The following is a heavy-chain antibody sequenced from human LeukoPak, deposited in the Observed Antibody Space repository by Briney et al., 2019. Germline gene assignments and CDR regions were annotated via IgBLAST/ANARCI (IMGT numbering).Heavy chain of an antibody. Sequence: AGGSLRLSCAASGFTFSSYAMSWVRQAPGKGLEWVSAISGSGGSTYYADSVKGRFTISRDNSKNTLYLQMNSLRAEDTAVYYCAKDPVGATKYYFDYWGQGTLVTVSS. D-gene: IGHD1-26*01. CDR2: ISGSGGST. CDR1: GFTFSSYA. V-gene: IGHV3-23*01. CDR3: AKDPVGATKYYFDY. J-gene: IGHJ4*02.